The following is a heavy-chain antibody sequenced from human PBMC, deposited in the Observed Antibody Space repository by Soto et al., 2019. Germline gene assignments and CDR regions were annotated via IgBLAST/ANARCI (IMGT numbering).Heavy chain of an antibody. CDR3: ARGESIAAAGTYNWFDP. CDR1: VGCCSGYY. V-gene: IGHV4-34*01. D-gene: IGHD6-13*01. J-gene: IGHJ5*02. CDR2: INHSGST. Sequence: PSKTLSLTSSVYVGCCSGYYWSWVRQPPGKGLEWIGEINHSGSTNYNPSLKSRVTISVDTSKNQFSLKLSSVTAADTAVYYCARGESIAAAGTYNWFDPWGQGTLVTVSS.